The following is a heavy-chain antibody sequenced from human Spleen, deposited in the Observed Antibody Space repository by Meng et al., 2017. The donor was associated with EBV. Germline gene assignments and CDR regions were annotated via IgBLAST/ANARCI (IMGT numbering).Heavy chain of an antibody. Sequence: VRLGQSGCEVKKPGASENVARKASGYTCTVCDMHWMRQAPGQVLEWMGRISPNSGGTNYAQKIQGRVTMTRDTSISTVYMELSRLRPDDTAVDYGARAKVGWFDPWGQGTLVTVSS. D-gene: IGHD3-10*01. CDR2: ISPNSGGT. V-gene: IGHV1-2*06. J-gene: IGHJ5*02. CDR1: GYTCTVCD. CDR3: ARAKVGWFDP.